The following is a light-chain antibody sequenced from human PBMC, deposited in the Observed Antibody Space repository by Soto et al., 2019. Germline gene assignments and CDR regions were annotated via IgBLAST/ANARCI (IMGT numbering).Light chain of an antibody. CDR1: QSVLYSSNNKNY. J-gene: IGKJ4*01. V-gene: IGKV4-1*01. Sequence: DIVMTQSPDSLAVTLGERATINCKSSQSVLYSSNNKNYLAWYQQKPGQPPKLLIHWASTRESGVPDRFSGSGSGTDFTLTSSSLQSEDVAVYYCQQYYSTSLTFGEGTKVEIK. CDR2: WAS. CDR3: QQYYSTSLT.